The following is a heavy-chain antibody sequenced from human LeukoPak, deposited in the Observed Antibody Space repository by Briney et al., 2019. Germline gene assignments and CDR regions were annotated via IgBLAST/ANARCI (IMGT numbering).Heavy chain of an antibody. Sequence: PGRSLRLSCAASGFTFDDYAMHWVRQAPGKGLEWVSGISWNSGSIGYADSVKGRFTISRDNAKNSLYLQMNSLRAEDTALYYCAKDREESWAASDIWGQGTMVTV. J-gene: IGHJ3*02. D-gene: IGHD6-13*01. CDR3: AKDREESWAASDI. CDR2: ISWNSGSI. V-gene: IGHV3-9*01. CDR1: GFTFDDYA.